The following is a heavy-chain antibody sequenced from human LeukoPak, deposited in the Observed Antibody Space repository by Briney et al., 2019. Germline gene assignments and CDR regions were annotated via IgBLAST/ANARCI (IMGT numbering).Heavy chain of an antibody. Sequence: ASVKVSCKAFGYTFTGYYMHWVRQAPGQGLEWMGWINPNSGGTNYAQKFQGRVTMTRDTSISTAYMELSRLRSDDTAVYYCATEYDFWSGYAGRDFDYWGQGTLVTVSS. D-gene: IGHD3-3*01. J-gene: IGHJ4*02. CDR1: GYTFTGYY. V-gene: IGHV1-2*02. CDR2: INPNSGGT. CDR3: ATEYDFWSGYAGRDFDY.